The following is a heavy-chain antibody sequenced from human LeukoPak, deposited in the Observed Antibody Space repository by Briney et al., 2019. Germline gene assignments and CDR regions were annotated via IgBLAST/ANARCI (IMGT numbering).Heavy chain of an antibody. CDR3: ARTPVTSKGAMDV. CDR2: ISSSSSYI. CDR1: GFTFSSYS. Sequence: GGSLRLSCAASGFTFSSYSMNSVRQAPGKGLEWVSSISSSSSYIYYADSVKGRFTISRDNAKNSLYLQMNSLRAEDTAVYYCARTPVTSKGAMDVWGKGTTVTVSS. J-gene: IGHJ6*04. V-gene: IGHV3-21*01. D-gene: IGHD4-17*01.